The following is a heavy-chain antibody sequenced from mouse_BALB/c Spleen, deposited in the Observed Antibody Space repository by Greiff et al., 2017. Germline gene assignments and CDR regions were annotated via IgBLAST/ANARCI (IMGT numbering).Heavy chain of an antibody. CDR1: GYTFSSYW. D-gene: IGHD4-1*01. CDR3: ARWFGTYWYFDV. CDR2: ILPGSGST. Sequence: QVQLQQSGAELMKPGASVKISCKATGYTFSSYWIVWVKQRPGHGLEWIGEILPGSGSTNYNEKFKGKATFTADTSSNTAYMQLSSLTSEDSAVYYCARWFGTYWYFDVWGAGTTVTVSS. V-gene: IGHV1-9*01. J-gene: IGHJ1*01.